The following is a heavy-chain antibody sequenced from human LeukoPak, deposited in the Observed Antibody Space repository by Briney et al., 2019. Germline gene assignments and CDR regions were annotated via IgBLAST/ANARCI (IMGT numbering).Heavy chain of an antibody. J-gene: IGHJ5*02. CDR3: SRDRRTWFDP. V-gene: IGHV3-74*01. Sequence: PGRSLRLSCAASGFTFSSYGMHWVRQVPGKGLVWVSRITSDGSDTIYADSVKGRFTISRDNAKNTLYLQMNSLRAEDTALYYCSRDRRTWFDPWGQGTLVTVSS. CDR1: GFTFSSYG. CDR2: ITSDGSDT.